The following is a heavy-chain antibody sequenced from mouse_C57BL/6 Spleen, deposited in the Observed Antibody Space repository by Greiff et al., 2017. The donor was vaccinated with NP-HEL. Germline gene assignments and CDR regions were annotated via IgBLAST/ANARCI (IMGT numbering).Heavy chain of an antibody. J-gene: IGHJ1*03. Sequence: EVQLQQSGAELVRPGASVKLSCTASGFNIKDYYMHWVKQRPEQGLEWIGRIDPEDGDTEYAPKFQGKATMTADTSSNTAYLELSSLTSEDTAVYYCTKGRSSYGYFDGWGTGTTVTVSS. CDR3: TKGRSSYGYFDG. CDR2: IDPEDGDT. V-gene: IGHV14-1*01. D-gene: IGHD1-1*01. CDR1: GFNIKDYY.